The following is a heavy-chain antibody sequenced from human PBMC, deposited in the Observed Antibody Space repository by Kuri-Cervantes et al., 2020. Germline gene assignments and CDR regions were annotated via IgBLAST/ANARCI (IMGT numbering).Heavy chain of an antibody. Sequence: GGSLRLSCAASGFTFSDHYMDWVRQAPGKGLEWVGRTRNKANSYTTEYAASVKGRFTISRDDSKNSLYLQMNSLKTEDTAVYYCVCVAPGFLKSDYGGQGTLVTVSS. CDR3: VCVAPGFLKSDY. D-gene: IGHD3-3*01. CDR2: TRNKANSYTT. J-gene: IGHJ4*02. CDR1: GFTFSDHY. V-gene: IGHV3-72*01.